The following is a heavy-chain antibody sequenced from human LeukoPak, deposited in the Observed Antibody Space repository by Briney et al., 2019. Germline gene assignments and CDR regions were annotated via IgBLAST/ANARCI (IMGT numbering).Heavy chain of an antibody. J-gene: IGHJ4*02. CDR2: IYYSGST. CDR3: ARLYGTGTYFDY. CDR1: GGSISSYY. V-gene: IGHV4-59*08. D-gene: IGHD1-7*01. Sequence: SQTLSLTCTVSGGSISSYYWSWIRQPPGKGLEWIGYIYYSGSTNYNPSLKSRVTISVDTSKNQFSLKLSSVTAADTAVYYCARLYGTGTYFDYWGQGTLVTVSS.